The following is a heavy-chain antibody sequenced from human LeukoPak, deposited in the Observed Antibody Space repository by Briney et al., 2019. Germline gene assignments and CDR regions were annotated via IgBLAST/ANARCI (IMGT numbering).Heavy chain of an antibody. CDR2: ISYDGSNK. Sequence: GGSLGLSCAASGFTFSSYGMHWVRQAPGKGLEWVAVISYDGSNKYYADSVKGRFTTSRDNSKNTLYLQMNSLRAEDTAVYYCAKDAGMGGAFDYWGQGTLVTVS. J-gene: IGHJ4*02. CDR3: AKDAGMGGAFDY. V-gene: IGHV3-30*18. D-gene: IGHD1-26*01. CDR1: GFTFSSYG.